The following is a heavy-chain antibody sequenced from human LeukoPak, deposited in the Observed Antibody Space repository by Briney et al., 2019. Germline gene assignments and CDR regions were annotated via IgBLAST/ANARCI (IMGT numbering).Heavy chain of an antibody. J-gene: IGHJ4*02. CDR2: ISSSGSTI. CDR1: GFTFSDYY. V-gene: IGHV3-11*04. CDR3: ARDSLRYCSGDSCYYNY. D-gene: IGHD2-15*01. Sequence: KPGGSLRLSCAASGFTFSDYYMSWIRQAPGKGLEWVSYISSSGSTIYYADSVKGRFTISRDNAKNSLYLQMNSLRAEDTAVYSCARDSLRYCSGDSCYYNYWRQGTLVTVSS.